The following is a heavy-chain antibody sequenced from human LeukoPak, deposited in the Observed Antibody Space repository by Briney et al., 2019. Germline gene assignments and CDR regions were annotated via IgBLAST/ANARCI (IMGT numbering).Heavy chain of an antibody. CDR3: ARIVSPANPIDY. Sequence: GGSLRLSCAASGFTFSSYSMNWVRQAPGKGLEWVSSISSSSSYIYYADSVKGRFTVSRDNAKNSLYLQMDSLRAEDTAVYYCARIVSPANPIDYWGQGTLVTVSS. V-gene: IGHV3-21*01. CDR1: GFTFSSYS. D-gene: IGHD4/OR15-4a*01. CDR2: ISSSSSYI. J-gene: IGHJ4*02.